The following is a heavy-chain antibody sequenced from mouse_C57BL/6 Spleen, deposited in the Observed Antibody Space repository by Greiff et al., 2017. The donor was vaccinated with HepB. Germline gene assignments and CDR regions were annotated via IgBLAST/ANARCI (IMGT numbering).Heavy chain of an antibody. CDR1: GYAFSSYW. Sequence: QVQLQQSGAELVKPGASVKISCKASGYAFSSYWMNWVKQRPGKGLEWIGQIYPGDGDTNYNGKFKGKATLTADKSSSTAYMQLSSLTSEDSAVYFCARKSLDYDEAWFAYWGQGTLVTVSA. CDR3: ARKSLDYDEAWFAY. CDR2: IYPGDGDT. V-gene: IGHV1-80*01. D-gene: IGHD2-4*01. J-gene: IGHJ3*01.